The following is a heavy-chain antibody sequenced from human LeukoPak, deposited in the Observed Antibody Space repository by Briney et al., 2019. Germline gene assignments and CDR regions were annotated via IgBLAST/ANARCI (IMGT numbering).Heavy chain of an antibody. D-gene: IGHD6-13*01. Sequence: ASVKVSCKASGYTFTSYGISWVRQAPGQGLEWMGWISAYNGNTNYAQKLQGRVTMTTDTSRSTAYMELRSLRSDDTAVYYCARDHGIAAAIDSGGWFDPWGQGTLVTVSS. V-gene: IGHV1-18*01. CDR2: ISAYNGNT. CDR1: GYTFTSYG. CDR3: ARDHGIAAAIDSGGWFDP. J-gene: IGHJ5*02.